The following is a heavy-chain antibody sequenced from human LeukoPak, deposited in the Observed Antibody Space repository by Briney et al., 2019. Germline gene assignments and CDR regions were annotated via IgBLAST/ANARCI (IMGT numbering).Heavy chain of an antibody. V-gene: IGHV4-61*05. CDR2: IYYTGST. J-gene: IGHJ5*01. Sequence: SETLSLTCTVSGGSISSSSYYWGWIRQPPGKGLEWIGYIYYTGSTNYNSSLKSRVTISVDTSKNQFSLNLSSVTAADTAMYYCARAVLATKSEHWFDSWGQGTLVTVSS. D-gene: IGHD2-8*01. CDR3: ARAVLATKSEHWFDS. CDR1: GGSISSSSYY.